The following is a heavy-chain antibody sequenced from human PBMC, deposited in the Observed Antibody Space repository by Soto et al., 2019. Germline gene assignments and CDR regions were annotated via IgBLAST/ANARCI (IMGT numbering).Heavy chain of an antibody. V-gene: IGHV4-4*07. D-gene: IGHD1-7*01. Sequence: QVQLQESGPGLVKPLETLSLTCTVSGGSISSYHWSWIRQSAGKGLEWIGRIYTSGNTHYNPSLKSRVTVSIDTSKNQFCLTVNSVTAADSAVYYCARESGDNWDYEAYWGQGTPVTVSS. CDR1: GGSISSYH. CDR3: ARESGDNWDYEAY. J-gene: IGHJ4*02. CDR2: IYTSGNT.